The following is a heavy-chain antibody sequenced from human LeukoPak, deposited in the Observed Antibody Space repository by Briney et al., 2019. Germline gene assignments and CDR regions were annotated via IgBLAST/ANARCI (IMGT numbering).Heavy chain of an antibody. CDR2: FDPEDGET. Sequence: ASVKVSCKVSGYTLTELSMHWVRQAPGKGLEWMGGFDPEDGETIYAQKFQGRVTMTRDTSISTAYMELSRLRSDDTAVYYCARIWFGESDDYWGQGTLVTVSS. J-gene: IGHJ4*02. CDR1: GYTLTELS. V-gene: IGHV1-24*01. CDR3: ARIWFGESDDY. D-gene: IGHD3-10*01.